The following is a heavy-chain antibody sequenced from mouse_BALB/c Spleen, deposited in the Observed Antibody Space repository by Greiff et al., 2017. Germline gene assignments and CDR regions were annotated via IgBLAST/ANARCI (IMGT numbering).Heavy chain of an antibody. CDR2: IYPGSGST. D-gene: IGHD2-13*01. V-gene: IGHV1-77*01. CDR1: GYTFTDYV. Sequence: VQLQQSGPELVKPGASVKMSCKASGYTFTDYVISWVKQRNGQGLEWIGEIYPGSGSTYYNENFKGKATLTADKSSNTAYMQFSSLTSEDSAVYLCARGRCGDYQTTWFAYWGQGTLVTVSA. J-gene: IGHJ3*01. CDR3: ARGRCGDYQTTWFAY.